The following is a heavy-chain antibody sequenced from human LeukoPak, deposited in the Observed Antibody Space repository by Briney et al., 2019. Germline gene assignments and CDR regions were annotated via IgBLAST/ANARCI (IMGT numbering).Heavy chain of an antibody. CDR3: ARQRDSGWSPHWFDP. D-gene: IGHD6-19*01. CDR1: GGSISSSSYY. Sequence: SETLSLTCTVSGGSISSSSYYWGWIRQPPGKGLEWIGSIYCSGSTYYNPSLKSRVTISVGTSKNQFSLKLSSVTAADTAVYYCARQRDSGWSPHWFDPWGQGTLVTVSS. CDR2: IYCSGST. J-gene: IGHJ5*02. V-gene: IGHV4-39*01.